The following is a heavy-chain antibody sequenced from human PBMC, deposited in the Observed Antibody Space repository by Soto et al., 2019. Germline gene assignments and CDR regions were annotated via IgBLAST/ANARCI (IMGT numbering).Heavy chain of an antibody. CDR3: VRRAAGALLYFDS. D-gene: IGHD6-13*01. J-gene: IGHJ4*02. CDR2: ISASGVNT. V-gene: IGHV3-23*01. CDR1: GFTLSKHA. Sequence: EVQLLESGGGLVQPGGSLRLSCAASGFTLSKHAMYWVRQAPGRGLEWVSTISASGVNTYYAESVRGRFTISRDKSKNTLDMQMNSLRAEDTAVYHCVRRAAGALLYFDSWGQGALVTVSS.